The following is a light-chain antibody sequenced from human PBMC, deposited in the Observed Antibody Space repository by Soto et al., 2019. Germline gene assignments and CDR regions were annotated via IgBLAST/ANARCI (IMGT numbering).Light chain of an antibody. Sequence: PGERATLSCRASENVRTFVDWYQQKPGQAPRLLIYGASNRATGIPARFSGSGSGTDFTLTISNLEPEDFATYYCQHYNSYSEAFGQGTKVELK. CDR3: QHYNSYSEA. CDR2: GAS. CDR1: ENVRTF. J-gene: IGKJ1*01. V-gene: IGKV3-11*01.